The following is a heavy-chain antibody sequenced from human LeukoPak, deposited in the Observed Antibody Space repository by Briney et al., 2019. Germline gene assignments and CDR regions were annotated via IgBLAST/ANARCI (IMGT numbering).Heavy chain of an antibody. V-gene: IGHV1-18*01. D-gene: IGHD6-13*01. CDR2: ISAYNGNT. CDR3: ARDAEAAAAFDY. Sequence: ASVKVSCKASGYTFTSYGISWARQAPGRGLEWMGWISAYNGNTNYAQKLQGRVTMTTDTSTSTAYVELRSLRSDDTAVYYCARDAEAAAAFDYWGQGTLVTVSS. J-gene: IGHJ4*02. CDR1: GYTFTSYG.